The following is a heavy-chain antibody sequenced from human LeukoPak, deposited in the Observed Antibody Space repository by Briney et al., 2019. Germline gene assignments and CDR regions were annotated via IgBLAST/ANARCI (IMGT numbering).Heavy chain of an antibody. CDR3: ASHHYYDSSGYSLWYFDY. CDR2: IYPGDSDT. Sequence: GESLKISCKGSGYSFTSYWIGWVRQMPGKGLEWMGIIYPGDSDTRYSPSFQGQVTISADKSISTAYLQWSSLKASDTAMYYCASHHYYDSSGYSLWYFDYWGQGTLVTVSS. V-gene: IGHV5-51*01. J-gene: IGHJ4*02. CDR1: GYSFTSYW. D-gene: IGHD3-22*01.